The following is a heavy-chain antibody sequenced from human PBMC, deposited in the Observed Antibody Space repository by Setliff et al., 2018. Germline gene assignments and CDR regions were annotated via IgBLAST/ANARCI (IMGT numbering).Heavy chain of an antibody. CDR2: ISRGGNTI. CDR1: GFTFSDYY. J-gene: IGHJ3*02. V-gene: IGHV3-11*04. D-gene: IGHD1-26*01. CDR3: AREVVGAPSAFDI. Sequence: GESLKISCAASGFTFSDYYMTWIRQAPGKGLEWVSYISRGGNTIYYADSVKGRFTISRDNARDSLFLQMNTLRAEDTAVYYCAREVVGAPSAFDIWGQGTMVTVS.